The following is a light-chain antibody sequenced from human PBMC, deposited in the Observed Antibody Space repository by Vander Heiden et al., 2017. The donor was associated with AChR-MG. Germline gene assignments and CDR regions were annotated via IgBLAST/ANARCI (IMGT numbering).Light chain of an antibody. V-gene: IGKV3-20*01. CDR3: QQDGSSPYT. J-gene: IGKJ2*01. CDR2: GAS. CDR1: QSVSSTY. Sequence: EIALTQSPGTLSLSQGERATLSCRASQSVSSTYLAWYQQNPGQAPRLLIFGASSRATGIPDRFSGSGSGTAFTLTISRLEPEDFAVYYCQQDGSSPYTFGQRTKLEIK.